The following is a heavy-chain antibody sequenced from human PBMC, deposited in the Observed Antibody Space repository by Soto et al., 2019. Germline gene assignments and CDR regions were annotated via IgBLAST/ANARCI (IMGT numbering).Heavy chain of an antibody. J-gene: IGHJ4*02. Sequence: EVQLVESGGGLVKPGGSLRLSCAASGFTFSYAWMNWVRQAPGKGLEWVGRIKSKTDGETTDYAAPVKGRFTISRDDSKNTLYLQMNSLKTEDTAVYYCTFRQGYSGYDSFDYWGQGTLVTVSS. V-gene: IGHV3-15*07. CDR1: GFTFSYAW. CDR3: TFRQGYSGYDSFDY. CDR2: IKSKTDGETT. D-gene: IGHD5-12*01.